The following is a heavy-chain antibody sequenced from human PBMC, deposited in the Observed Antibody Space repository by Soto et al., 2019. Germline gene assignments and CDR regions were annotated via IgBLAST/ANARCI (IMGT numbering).Heavy chain of an antibody. J-gene: IGHJ1*01. CDR1: GGSISSGDYY. Sequence: QVQLQESGPGLVKPSQTLSLTCTVSGGSISSGDYYWSWIRQPPGKGLEWIGYIYYSGSTYYNPSLKSRVTISVDTSKNQFSLKLSSVTAADTAVYYCARRPQDCSGGRCYLYFHHWGQGTQVTVSS. V-gene: IGHV4-30-4*01. D-gene: IGHD2-15*01. CDR2: IYYSGST. CDR3: ARRPQDCSGGRCYLYFHH.